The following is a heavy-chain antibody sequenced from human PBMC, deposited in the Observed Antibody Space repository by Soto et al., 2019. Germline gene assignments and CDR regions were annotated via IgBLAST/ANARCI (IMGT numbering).Heavy chain of an antibody. CDR3: ARDRVESGYPEYFQH. CDR2: MYSGGST. Sequence: EVQLVESGGGLIQPGGSLRLSCAASGFTVSSNYMSWVRQAPGKGLEWVSVMYSGGSTYYADSVKGRFTISRDNSKSTLYLQMNSLRAEDTAVYYCARDRVESGYPEYFQHWGQGTLVTVSS. V-gene: IGHV3-53*01. CDR1: GFTVSSNY. J-gene: IGHJ1*01. D-gene: IGHD3-22*01.